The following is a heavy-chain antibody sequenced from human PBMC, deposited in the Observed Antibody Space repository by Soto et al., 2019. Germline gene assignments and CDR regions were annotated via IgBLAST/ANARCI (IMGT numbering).Heavy chain of an antibody. D-gene: IGHD3-16*01. CDR3: ARGGYYDNSWGKLSHYGLDL. CDR2: ISPYNDYT. Sequence: QVPLAQSANEVKKPGASVRVSCKAAGYTCIRYGIAWVRQAAGQGLEWMGWISPYNDYTVYAQKFQGRVSMTADTSTRTVYMNLRGLKSDDTAVNYCARGGYYDNSWGKLSHYGLDLWGQGTSVSVSS. J-gene: IGHJ6*02. V-gene: IGHV1-18*01. CDR1: GYTCIRYG.